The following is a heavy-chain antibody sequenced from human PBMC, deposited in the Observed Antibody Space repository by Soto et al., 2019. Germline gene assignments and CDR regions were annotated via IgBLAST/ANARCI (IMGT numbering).Heavy chain of an antibody. J-gene: IGHJ1*01. CDR1: GFTFNTYV. V-gene: IGHV3-30-3*01. D-gene: IGHD3-22*01. Sequence: QVQLVESEGAVVQPGRSLRLSCAASGFTFNTYVMHWVRQAPGQGLEWVAGISTDGNGLHYPDSVKGRFTVSRDNSKSTLFLQMDSLRPEDTAVYYCAREDESSGRAGTVHHWGQGTLVTVSS. CDR3: AREDESSGRAGTVHH. CDR2: ISTDGNGL.